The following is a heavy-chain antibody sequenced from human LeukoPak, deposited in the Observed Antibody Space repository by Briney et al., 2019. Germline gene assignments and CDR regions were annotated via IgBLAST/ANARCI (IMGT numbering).Heavy chain of an antibody. D-gene: IGHD3-10*01. CDR3: APVRGVF. J-gene: IGHJ4*02. V-gene: IGHV3-21*01. CDR2: ISGSGTYI. CDR1: GFTFSTLS. Sequence: GGSLRFSCAASGFTFSTLSMNWVRQAPGKGLEWVSSISGSGTYIYYADPVKGRFTISRDNAKNSLYLQMNSLRAEDTGVYYCAPVRGVFWGQGTLVTVSS.